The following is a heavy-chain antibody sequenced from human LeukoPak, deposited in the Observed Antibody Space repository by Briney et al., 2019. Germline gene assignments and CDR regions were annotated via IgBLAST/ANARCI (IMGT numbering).Heavy chain of an antibody. CDR2: VNHSGYT. Sequence: SETLSLTCAVSGTSFISYYWSWIRQPPGKGLEWIGVVNHSGYTNDNPSLKSRVTISVDTSKNQFSLRLRSVTAADTAVYFCARMTTGHDFWGQGTLVTVSS. D-gene: IGHD4-17*01. V-gene: IGHV4-34*01. CDR3: ARMTTGHDF. J-gene: IGHJ4*02. CDR1: GTSFISYY.